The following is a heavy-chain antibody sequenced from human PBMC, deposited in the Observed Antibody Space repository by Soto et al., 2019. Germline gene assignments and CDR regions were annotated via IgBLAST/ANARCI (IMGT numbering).Heavy chain of an antibody. CDR3: AREELAYCGGDCYSDAFDI. CDR1: GYTFTSYG. V-gene: IGHV1-18*01. CDR2: ISAYNGNT. J-gene: IGHJ3*02. D-gene: IGHD2-21*02. Sequence: QVQLVQSGAEVKKPGASVKVSCKASGYTFTSYGISWVRQAPGQGLGWMGWISAYNGNTNYAQKLQGRVTMTTDTSTSTAYMELRSLRSDDTAVYYCAREELAYCGGDCYSDAFDIWGQGTMVTVSS.